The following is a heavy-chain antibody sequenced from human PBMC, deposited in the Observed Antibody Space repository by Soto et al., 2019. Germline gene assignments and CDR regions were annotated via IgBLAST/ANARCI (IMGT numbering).Heavy chain of an antibody. J-gene: IGHJ3*02. CDR1: GGSISSSSYY. D-gene: IGHD6-19*01. V-gene: IGHV4-39*01. CDR3: ARTLGQWLGSSPFDI. CDR2: IYYSGST. Sequence: QLQLQESGPGLVKPSETLSLTCTVSGGSISSSSYYWGWIRQPPGKGLEWIGSIYYSGSTYYNPSLKSRVPISVDTSKNQFSLKLSSVTAADTAVYYCARTLGQWLGSSPFDIWGQGTMVTVSS.